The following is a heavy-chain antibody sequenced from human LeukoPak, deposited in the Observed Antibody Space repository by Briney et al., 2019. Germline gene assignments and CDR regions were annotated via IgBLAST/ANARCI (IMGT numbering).Heavy chain of an antibody. J-gene: IGHJ1*01. CDR2: ISRRSRHV. CDR1: GFTFSDYS. CDR3: VRDLLGSGSTTAYLYH. Sequence: PGGFPRLSCAASGFTFSDYSMNWVRQAPGKGLEWVSSISRRSRHVYYAGSVKGRFTISRDDARNSLYLQMNSLRAEDMAVYFCVRDLLGSGSTTAYLYHWGQGTLVTVSS. D-gene: IGHD3-10*01. V-gene: IGHV3-21*01.